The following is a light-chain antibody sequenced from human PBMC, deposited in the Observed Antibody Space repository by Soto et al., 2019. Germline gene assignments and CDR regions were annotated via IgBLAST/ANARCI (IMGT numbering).Light chain of an antibody. J-gene: IGLJ1*01. Sequence: QSALTQPPSASGSPAQSVTISCTGTSSDVGGYNYVSWYQQHPGKAPKFIIYEVSKRPSGVPDRFSGSKSGNTASLTVSGLQAEDEADYYCSSYAGSDIYVFGTGTQLTVL. CDR2: EVS. V-gene: IGLV2-8*01. CDR3: SSYAGSDIYV. CDR1: SSDVGGYNY.